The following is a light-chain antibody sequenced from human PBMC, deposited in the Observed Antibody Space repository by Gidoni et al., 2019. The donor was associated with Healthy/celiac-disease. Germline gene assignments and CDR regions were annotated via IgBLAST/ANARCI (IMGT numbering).Light chain of an antibody. CDR2: DAS. J-gene: IGKJ4*01. Sequence: VLTQSSATLSLSPGERATLSCRASQSVSSYLAWYQQKPGQAPRLLIYDASNRATGIPARLSGSGSGTDFTLTISSLEPEDFEVYYCQQRSKWLTFGGGTKVEIK. CDR3: QQRSKWLT. V-gene: IGKV3-11*01. CDR1: QSVSSY.